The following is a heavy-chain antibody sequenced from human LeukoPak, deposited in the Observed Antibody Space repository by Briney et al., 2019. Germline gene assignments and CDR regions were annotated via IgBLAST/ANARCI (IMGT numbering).Heavy chain of an antibody. CDR1: GGSISSSYYN. CDR2: LSYRGTT. D-gene: IGHD6-19*01. CDR3: ARLTRIAVAGRTDFDY. Sequence: SETLSLTCTFSGGSISSSYYNWGWIRQPPGKGLEWIGPLSYRGTTYYNPSLKSRVTISVDTSKNQLSLRLSSVTAADTAVYYWARLTRIAVAGRTDFDYWGQGTLVSVSS. J-gene: IGHJ4*02. V-gene: IGHV4-39*01.